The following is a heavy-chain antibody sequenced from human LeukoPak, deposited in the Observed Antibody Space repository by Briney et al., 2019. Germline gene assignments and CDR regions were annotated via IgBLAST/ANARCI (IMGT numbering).Heavy chain of an antibody. J-gene: IGHJ1*01. V-gene: IGHV3-33*01. CDR3: ARDGHCGGDCYLAEYFQH. CDR2: IWYDGSNK. D-gene: IGHD2-21*02. Sequence: GRSLRLSCAASGFTFSSYGMHWVRQAPGKGLEGVAVIWYDGSNKYYADSVKGRFTISRDNSKNTLYLQMNSLRAEDTAVYYCARDGHCGGDCYLAEYFQHWGQGTLVTVSS. CDR1: GFTFSSYG.